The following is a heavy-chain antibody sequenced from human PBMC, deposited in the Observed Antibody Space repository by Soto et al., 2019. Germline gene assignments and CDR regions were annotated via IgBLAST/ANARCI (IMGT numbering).Heavy chain of an antibody. CDR3: AKGSYSGRYSDFDC. CDR2: ISYDGSNK. Sequence: PGGSLRLRCAVSGFALSIYGMFWVRQAPGRGLEWVAFISYDGSNKCSDSVKGRFTISRDNSKNTLYLQMNSLRAEDTAVYYCAKGSYSGRYSDFDCWGQGTLVTGLL. V-gene: IGHV3-30*18. J-gene: IGHJ4*02. CDR1: GFALSIYG. D-gene: IGHD1-26*01.